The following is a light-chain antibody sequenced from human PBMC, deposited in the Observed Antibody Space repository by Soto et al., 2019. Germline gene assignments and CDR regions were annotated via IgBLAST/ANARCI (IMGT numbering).Light chain of an antibody. CDR1: QSISTR. CDR3: QQYDSYSWT. J-gene: IGKJ1*01. Sequence: DIQMTQSPSTVSASVGDTVTITCRASQSISTRLAWYQQKAGKAPKVLIYDASRLESGVPSRFSGSGSGTEFTLTISRLQPDDLASYYCQQYDSYSWTFGQGTKVDIK. V-gene: IGKV1-5*01. CDR2: DAS.